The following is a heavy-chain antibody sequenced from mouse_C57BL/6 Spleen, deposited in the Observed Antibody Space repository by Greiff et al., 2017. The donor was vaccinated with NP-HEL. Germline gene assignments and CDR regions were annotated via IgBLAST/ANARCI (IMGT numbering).Heavy chain of an antibody. CDR1: GFTFSSYT. D-gene: IGHD2-12*01. CDR2: ISGGGGNT. V-gene: IGHV5-9*01. J-gene: IGHJ1*03. Sequence: EVKVVESGGGLVKPGGSLKLSCAASGFTFSSYTMSWVRQTPEKRLEWVATISGGGGNTYYPDSVKGRFTISRDNAKNTRYLQMSSLRSEDTALYYCARQELRPYWYFDVWGTGTTVTVSS. CDR3: ARQELRPYWYFDV.